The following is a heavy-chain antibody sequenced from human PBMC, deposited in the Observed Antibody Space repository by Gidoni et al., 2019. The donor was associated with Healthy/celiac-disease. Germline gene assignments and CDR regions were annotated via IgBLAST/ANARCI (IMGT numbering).Heavy chain of an antibody. D-gene: IGHD6-13*01. CDR2: ISYDGSNK. CDR1: GFTFSRYG. V-gene: IGHV3-30*18. CDR3: AKDIGSSWYAGYYYYYGMDV. Sequence: QVQLVESGGGVVQPGRSLRLSCAASGFTFSRYGMHWVRQAPGKGLEWVAVISYDGSNKYYADSVKGRFTISRDNSKNTLYLQMNSLRAEDTAVYYCAKDIGSSWYAGYYYYYGMDVWGQGTTVTVSS. J-gene: IGHJ6*02.